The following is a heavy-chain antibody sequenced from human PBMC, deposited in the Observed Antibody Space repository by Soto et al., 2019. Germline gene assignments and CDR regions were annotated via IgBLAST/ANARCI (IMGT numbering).Heavy chain of an antibody. CDR1: GGSFSANY. CDR3: GGGWRYLDSSNSYSDYFDY. J-gene: IGHJ4*02. CDR2: INDSGDT. V-gene: IGHV4-34*01. D-gene: IGHD3-22*01. Sequence: SETLSLTCTVSGGSFSANYWAWIRQPPGKGLEWIGEINDSGDTNYSPSLKSRVVISADPSKKQFSLKLSSLTAADTAVYYCGGGWRYLDSSNSYSDYFDYWGQGTLVTVSS.